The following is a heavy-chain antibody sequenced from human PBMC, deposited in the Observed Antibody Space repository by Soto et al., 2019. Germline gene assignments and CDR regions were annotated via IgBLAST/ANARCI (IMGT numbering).Heavy chain of an antibody. V-gene: IGHV6-1*01. CDR2: TYYRSKWYN. CDR1: GDSVSSNSAA. Sequence: SQTLSLTCAISGDSVSSNSAAWNWIRQSPSRGLEWLGRTYYRSKWYNDYAVSVKSRITINPDTSKNQFSLQLNSVTPEDTAVYYCAREGDWTQDDYNWNLSHYYYHDFMDVWRRGTSVTGSS. J-gene: IGHJ6*03. CDR3: AREGDWTQDDYNWNLSHYYYHDFMDV. D-gene: IGHD1-7*01.